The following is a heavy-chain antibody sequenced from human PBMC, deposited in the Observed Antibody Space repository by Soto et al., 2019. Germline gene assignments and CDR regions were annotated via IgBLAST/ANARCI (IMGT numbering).Heavy chain of an antibody. J-gene: IGHJ5*02. CDR3: ASGVGELMDWFDP. D-gene: IGHD3-10*01. Sequence: EVQLVESGGGLVQPGGSLRLSCAASGFTVSSNYMSWVRQAPGKGLEWVSVIYSGGSTYYADSVKGRFTISRDNSENTLYLQMNSLRAEDTAVYYCASGVGELMDWFDPWGQGTLVTVSS. CDR1: GFTVSSNY. CDR2: IYSGGST. V-gene: IGHV3-66*01.